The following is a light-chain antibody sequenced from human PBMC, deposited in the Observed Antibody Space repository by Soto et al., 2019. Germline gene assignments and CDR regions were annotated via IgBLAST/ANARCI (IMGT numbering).Light chain of an antibody. Sequence: QPALTQPASVSGSPGQSITISCTGTSSDVAVYKYVSWYQHHPGRAPKLMIYEVSNRPSGVSNRFSGSKSGNTASLTISGLQAEDEADYYCTSYTSSATVVFGGGTQLTVL. J-gene: IGLJ3*02. CDR3: TSYTSSATVV. V-gene: IGLV2-14*01. CDR2: EVS. CDR1: SSDVAVYKY.